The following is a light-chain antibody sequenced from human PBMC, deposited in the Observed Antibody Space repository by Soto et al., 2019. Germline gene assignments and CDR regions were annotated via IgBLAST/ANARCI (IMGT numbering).Light chain of an antibody. CDR2: SAS. J-gene: IGKJ5*01. CDR1: QVITNF. V-gene: IGKV1-27*01. Sequence: IQMTQSPSSLSASVGDRVTITCRASQVITNFLAWYQQKPGKVPRLLIYSASTLQSGVPSRFSGSGSGTDFTLTISSLQPEDFAVYYCQQYKDWPLITFGQGTRLEI. CDR3: QQYKDWPLIT.